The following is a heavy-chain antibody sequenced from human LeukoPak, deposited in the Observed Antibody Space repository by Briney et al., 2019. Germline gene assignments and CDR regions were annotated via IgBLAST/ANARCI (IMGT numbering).Heavy chain of an antibody. D-gene: IGHD4-17*01. V-gene: IGHV3-21*04. CDR3: ARDLPFLVYGDSWRSKVGMDV. J-gene: IGHJ6*02. Sequence: GRSLRLSCAASEFTFSVFSMTWVRQAPGKGLEWVSSISSSSTYISYADSVKGRFTVSRDNAKNSLYLQMNSLRAEDTAVYYCARDLPFLVYGDSWRSKVGMDVWGQGTTVTVSS. CDR2: ISSSSTYI. CDR1: EFTFSVFS.